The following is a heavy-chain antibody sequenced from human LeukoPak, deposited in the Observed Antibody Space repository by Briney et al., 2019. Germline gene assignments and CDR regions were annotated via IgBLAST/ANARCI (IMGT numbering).Heavy chain of an antibody. J-gene: IGHJ4*02. CDR2: INPNSGGT. V-gene: IGHV1-2*02. CDR1: GYTFTGYY. Sequence: ASVKVSCKASGYTFTGYYMHWVRQAPGQGLEWMGWINPNSGGTNYAQKFQGRVTMTRDTSISTAYMEPSRLRSDDTAVYYCARTSSRGLRSDTGYSGGSLGYWGQGTLVTVSS. CDR3: ARTSSRGLRSDTGYSGGSLGY. D-gene: IGHD6-19*01.